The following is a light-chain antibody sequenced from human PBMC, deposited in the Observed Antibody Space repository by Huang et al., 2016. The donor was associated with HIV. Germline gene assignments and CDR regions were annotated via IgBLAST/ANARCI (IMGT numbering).Light chain of an antibody. CDR1: QPISNS. CDR3: QQYFTTPPWT. CDR2: AAS. Sequence: DIQLTQSPFSRSASIGDRVTITCRASQPISNSLAWYQQKPGQAPKLLLYAASRLKSGVPSRFSGSGSGTTYTLTISSLRPEDFATYYCQQYFTTPPWTFGQGTKLEIK. V-gene: IGKV1-NL1*01. J-gene: IGKJ2*01.